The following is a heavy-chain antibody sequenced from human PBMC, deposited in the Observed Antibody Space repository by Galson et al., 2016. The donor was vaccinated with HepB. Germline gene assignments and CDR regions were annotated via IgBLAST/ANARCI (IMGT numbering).Heavy chain of an antibody. V-gene: IGHV4-39*01. CDR1: GGSISSSSYY. Sequence: SETLSLTCSVSGGSISSSSYYWGWIRQPPGKGLEWIGSIYYSGSTYYNPSLKSRVTISVDTSKNQFSLKLSSVTAADTAVYYCARRYSYGVYFFDYWGQGTLVTVSS. D-gene: IGHD5-18*01. CDR3: ARRYSYGVYFFDY. J-gene: IGHJ4*02. CDR2: IYYSGST.